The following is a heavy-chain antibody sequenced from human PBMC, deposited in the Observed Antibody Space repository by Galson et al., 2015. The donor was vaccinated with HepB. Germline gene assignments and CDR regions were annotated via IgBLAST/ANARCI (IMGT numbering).Heavy chain of an antibody. CDR3: ARVLYGSGSYCAFDI. V-gene: IGHV2-70*11. D-gene: IGHD3-10*01. CDR1: GFSLRTSGMC. Sequence: PALVKPTQTLTLPCTFSGFSLRTSGMCVSWIRQPPGKALEWLARIDWDDDKYYGTSLKTRLTISKDTSKNRVVLTMTNMDPLDTATYYCARVLYGSGSYCAFDIWVQGTMVTVSS. CDR2: IDWDDDK. J-gene: IGHJ3*02.